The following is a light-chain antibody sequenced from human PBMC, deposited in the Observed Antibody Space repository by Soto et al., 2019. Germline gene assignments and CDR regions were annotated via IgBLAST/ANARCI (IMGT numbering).Light chain of an antibody. Sequence: DIQMTQSPSTLSASVGDRVTITCRASQSISSWVAWYQQKPGKAPKLLIYDASSLESGVPSRFSGSGSGTEFTLTISSLQPYDFATSYCQQYNSYSWTFGQGTKVEIK. CDR2: DAS. V-gene: IGKV1-5*01. CDR1: QSISSW. CDR3: QQYNSYSWT. J-gene: IGKJ1*01.